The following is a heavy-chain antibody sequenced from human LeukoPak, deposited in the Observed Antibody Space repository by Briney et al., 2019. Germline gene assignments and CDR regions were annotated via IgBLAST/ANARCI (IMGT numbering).Heavy chain of an antibody. Sequence: GGSLRLSCAASGFTFSSYEMNWVRQAPGKGLEWVSYISSSGSTIYYADSVKGRFTISRDNAKNSLYLQMNSLRAEDTAVYYCARSGYSYGYGWYYYYYMDVWGKGTTVTVSS. CDR1: GFTFSSYE. J-gene: IGHJ6*03. D-gene: IGHD5-18*01. CDR2: ISSSGSTI. V-gene: IGHV3-48*03. CDR3: ARSGYSYGYGWYYYYYMDV.